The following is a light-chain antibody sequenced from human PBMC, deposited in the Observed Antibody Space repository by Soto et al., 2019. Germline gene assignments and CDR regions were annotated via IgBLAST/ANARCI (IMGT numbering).Light chain of an antibody. CDR3: QRYDNLPYT. V-gene: IGKV1-33*01. Sequence: DIQMTQSPSSLSASVGDRVTITCQASQDISNYVNWYQQKPGKAPKLLIYDASNLETGVASRFRGSGSGTDFTFTITSLQPDDIASYYYQRYDNLPYTFGQGTKVEI. J-gene: IGKJ2*01. CDR2: DAS. CDR1: QDISNY.